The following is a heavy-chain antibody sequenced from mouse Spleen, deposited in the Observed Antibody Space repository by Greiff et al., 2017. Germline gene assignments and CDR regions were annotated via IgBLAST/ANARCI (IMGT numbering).Heavy chain of an antibody. CDR3: TRSPMTYGNYGDYAIDY. V-gene: IGHV1-5*01. D-gene: IGHD2-1*01. CDR1: GYTFTSYW. Sequence: EVQLQESGTVLARPGASVKMSCKTSGYTFTSYWMHWVKQRPGQGLEWIGAIYPGNSDTSYNQKFKGKAKLTAVTSASTAYMELSSLTNEDSAVYYCTRSPMTYGNYGDYAIDYWGQGTSVTVSS. J-gene: IGHJ4*01. CDR2: IYPGNSDT.